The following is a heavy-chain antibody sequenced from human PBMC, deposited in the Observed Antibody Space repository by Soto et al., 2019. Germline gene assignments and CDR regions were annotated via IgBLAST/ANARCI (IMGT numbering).Heavy chain of an antibody. CDR3: AKPDIPYDFWSGYPKYYFDY. CDR1: GFTFSSYG. CDR2: ISYDGSNK. Sequence: QVQLVESGGGVVQPGRSLRLSCAASGFTFSSYGMHWVRQAPGKGLEWVAVISYDGSNKYYADSVKVRFTISRDNSKNTLYLQMNSLRAEDTAVYYCAKPDIPYDFWSGYPKYYFDYWGQGTLVTVSS. D-gene: IGHD3-3*01. J-gene: IGHJ4*02. V-gene: IGHV3-30*18.